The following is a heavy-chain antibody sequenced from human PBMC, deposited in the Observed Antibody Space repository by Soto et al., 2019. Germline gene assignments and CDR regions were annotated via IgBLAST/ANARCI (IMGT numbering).Heavy chain of an antibody. CDR1: GGSISSYY. V-gene: IGHV4-59*01. J-gene: IGHJ6*02. Sequence: PSETLSLTCTVSGGSISSYYWSWIRQPPGKGLEWIGYIYYSGSTNYNPSLKSRVTISVDTSKNQFSLKLSSVTAADTAVYYCARGELTTKYYGMDVWGQGTTVTVCS. CDR2: IYYSGST. D-gene: IGHD3-22*01. CDR3: ARGELTTKYYGMDV.